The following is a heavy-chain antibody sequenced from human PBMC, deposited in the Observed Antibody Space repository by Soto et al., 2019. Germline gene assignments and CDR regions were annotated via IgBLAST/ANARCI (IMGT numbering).Heavy chain of an antibody. CDR3: ASAPMMTTLDYYFDY. V-gene: IGHV4-39*01. CDR2: IYYSGST. CDR1: GDSISSSSYY. J-gene: IGHJ4*02. Sequence: SETLSLTCTVSGDSISSSSYYWGWIRQPPGKGLEWIGSIYYSGSTYYNPSLKSRVTISVATSKNQFSLKLSSVSAADTAVYYCASAPMMTTLDYYFDYWVQGTLVTVSS. D-gene: IGHD4-4*01.